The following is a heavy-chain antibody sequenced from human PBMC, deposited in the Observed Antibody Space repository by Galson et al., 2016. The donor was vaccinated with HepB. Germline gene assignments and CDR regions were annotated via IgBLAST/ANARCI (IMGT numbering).Heavy chain of an antibody. CDR2: INPNSGGT. CDR1: GYTFTGYY. D-gene: IGHD2-2*01. Sequence: SVKVSCKASGYTFTGYYMHWVRQAPGQGLEWMGWINPNSGGTNYAQKFQGRVTMTRDTSISTAYMEMRRLRSDDTAVYYCAREVKWGGLIVEESAAMCYWGLGTLVTVSS. J-gene: IGHJ4*02. V-gene: IGHV1-2*02. CDR3: AREVKWGGLIVEESAAMCY.